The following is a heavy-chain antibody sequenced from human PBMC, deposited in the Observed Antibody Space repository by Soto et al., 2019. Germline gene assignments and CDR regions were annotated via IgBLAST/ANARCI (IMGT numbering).Heavy chain of an antibody. CDR3: ARDRIRSDDAVYGMDV. CDR2: ISYDGSNK. V-gene: IGHV3-30-3*01. D-gene: IGHD2-15*01. J-gene: IGHJ6*02. CDR1: GFTFRNFW. Sequence: GGSLRLSCAASGFTFRNFWMHWVRQAPGKGLEWVAVISYDGSNKYYADSVKGRFTISRDNSKNTLYLQMNSLRAEDTAVYYCARDRIRSDDAVYGMDVWGQGTTVTVSS.